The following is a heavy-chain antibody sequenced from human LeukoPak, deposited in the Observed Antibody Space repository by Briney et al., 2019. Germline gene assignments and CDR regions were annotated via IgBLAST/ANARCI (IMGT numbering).Heavy chain of an antibody. D-gene: IGHD5-18*01. V-gene: IGHV3-48*04. CDR3: ARDLKIQLWSMGWYFDL. CDR2: ISSSGSTI. J-gene: IGHJ2*01. Sequence: PGGSLRLSCAASGFSLSSYGMHWVCQAPGKGLEWVSYISSSGSTIYYADSVKGRFTISRDNAKNSLYLQMNSLRAEDTAVYYCARDLKIQLWSMGWYFDLWGRGTLVTVSS. CDR1: GFSLSSYG.